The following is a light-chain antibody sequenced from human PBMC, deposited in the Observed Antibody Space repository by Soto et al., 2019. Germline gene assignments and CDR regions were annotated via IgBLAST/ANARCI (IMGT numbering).Light chain of an antibody. CDR2: EAS. CDR1: QSVSRW. CDR3: QQFNSKVWT. Sequence: DIQMTQSPSTLSASVGDTVTITCRASQSVSRWLNWYQQKSGKAPRLLIYEASNLEIGVPSRFSGSGSGTEFILPINSLQPADSATYSCQQFNSKVWTFGQGTKVEI. J-gene: IGKJ1*01. V-gene: IGKV1-5*01.